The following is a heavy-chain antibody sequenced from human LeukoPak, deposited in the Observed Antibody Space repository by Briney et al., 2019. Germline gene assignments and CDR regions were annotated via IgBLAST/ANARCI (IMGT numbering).Heavy chain of an antibody. D-gene: IGHD3-22*01. CDR3: ARDAAVLVGMIVVVEDAFDI. V-gene: IGHV1-2*02. J-gene: IGHJ3*02. Sequence: GASVKVSCKASGYTFTGYYMHWVRQAPGQGLEWMGWINPNSGGTNYAQKFQGRFTMTRDTSISTAYMELSRLRSDDTAVYYCARDAAVLVGMIVVVEDAFDIWGQGTMVTVSS. CDR2: INPNSGGT. CDR1: GYTFTGYY.